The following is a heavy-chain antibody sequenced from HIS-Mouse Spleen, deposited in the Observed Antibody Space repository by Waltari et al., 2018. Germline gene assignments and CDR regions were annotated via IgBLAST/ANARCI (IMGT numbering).Heavy chain of an antibody. CDR3: ARGHDYSNYFDY. CDR2: MNPNSGNT. V-gene: IGHV1-8*01. Sequence: QVQLVQSGAEVKKPGASVKVSCKASGYTFTSYDINWVRQATGQGLGWKGWMNPNSGNTGYAQKFQGRVTMTRNTSISTAYMELSSLRSEDTAVYYCARGHDYSNYFDYWGQGTLVTVSS. J-gene: IGHJ4*02. CDR1: GYTFTSYD. D-gene: IGHD4-4*01.